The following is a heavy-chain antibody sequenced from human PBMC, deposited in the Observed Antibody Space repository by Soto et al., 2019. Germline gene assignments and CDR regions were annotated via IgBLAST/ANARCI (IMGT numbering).Heavy chain of an antibody. J-gene: IGHJ3*02. CDR2: ISGSGGST. V-gene: IGHV3-23*01. CDR3: AKTRYGSGSYHPDAFDI. Sequence: GGSLRLSCAASGFTFSSYAMSWVRQAPGKGLEWVSAISGSGGSTYYADSVKGRFTISRDNSKNTLYLQMNSLRAEDTAVYYCAKTRYGSGSYHPDAFDIWGQGTMVTVSS. D-gene: IGHD3-10*01. CDR1: GFTFSSYA.